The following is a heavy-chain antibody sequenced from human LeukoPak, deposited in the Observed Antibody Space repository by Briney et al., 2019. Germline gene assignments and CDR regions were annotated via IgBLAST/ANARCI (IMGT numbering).Heavy chain of an antibody. V-gene: IGHV4-30-4*01. J-gene: IGHJ4*02. D-gene: IGHD1-7*01. CDR3: ARYTPTGTTGDS. CDR2: IYNSGST. CDR1: GGSISSGDYY. Sequence: SETLSLTCTVSGGSISSGDYYWSWIRQPPGKGLEWIGYIYNSGSTYYDPSLKSRVTISVDTSKNQFSLKLTSVTAADTAVYYCARYTPTGTTGDSWGQGTLVTVSS.